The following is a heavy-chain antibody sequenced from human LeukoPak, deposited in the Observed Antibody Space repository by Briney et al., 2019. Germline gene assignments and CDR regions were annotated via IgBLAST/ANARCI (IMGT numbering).Heavy chain of an antibody. V-gene: IGHV4-34*01. Sequence: PSETLSLTCAVYGGSFSGYYWSWIRQPPGKGLEWIGEINYRGSTTYNPSLKSRVTISVDTSNSQCSLKVRSLTAADTAVYYCARDRYSNSFYYYYAMDVWGQGTTVTVSS. D-gene: IGHD4-11*01. CDR1: GGSFSGYY. CDR3: ARDRYSNSFYYYYAMDV. J-gene: IGHJ6*02. CDR2: INYRGST.